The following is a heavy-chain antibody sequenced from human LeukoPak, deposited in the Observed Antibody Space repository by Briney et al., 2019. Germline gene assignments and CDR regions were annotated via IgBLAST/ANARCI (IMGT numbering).Heavy chain of an antibody. V-gene: IGHV4-61*02. D-gene: IGHD3-3*01. J-gene: IGHJ4*02. CDR2: IYTSGST. CDR3: ARDTDFWSGYGFDY. CDR1: GGSISSGSYY. Sequence: ASETLSLTCTVSGGSISSGSYYWSWIRQPAGKGLEWIGRIYTSGSTNYNPSLKSRVTMSVDTSKNQFSLELSSVTAADTAVYYCARDTDFWSGYGFDYWGQGTLVTVSS.